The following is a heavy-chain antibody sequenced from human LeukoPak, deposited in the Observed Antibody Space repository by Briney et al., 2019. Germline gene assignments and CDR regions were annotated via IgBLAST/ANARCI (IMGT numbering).Heavy chain of an antibody. J-gene: IGHJ4*02. CDR1: GYIFTDYY. D-gene: IGHD6-13*01. V-gene: IGHV1/OR15-1*01. CDR2: INPNSGGT. Sequence: GASVKVSCKASGYIFTDYYMHWVRQAPGQELGWMGRINPNSGGTNYAQKFQGRVTMTRDTSISTAYTELSSLRSEDTAVYYCATIAAAGTDFDYWGQGTLVTVSS. CDR3: ATIAAAGTDFDY.